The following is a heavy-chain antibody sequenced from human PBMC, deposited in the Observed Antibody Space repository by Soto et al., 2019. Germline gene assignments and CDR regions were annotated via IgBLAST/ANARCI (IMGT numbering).Heavy chain of an antibody. Sequence: ASVQVSCTSSGYTFTNNDINWVRQAPGQGLEWIGWMNTNTNTTDSAEVFEGRVSLTWDTSISTAYMQLNSLKIDDTAVYYCAREVVETSSLWLARCGKGTRVTVSS. J-gene: IGHJ5*02. CDR2: MNTNTNTT. D-gene: IGHD6-6*01. V-gene: IGHV1-8*01. CDR3: AREVVETSSLWLAR. CDR1: GYTFTNND.